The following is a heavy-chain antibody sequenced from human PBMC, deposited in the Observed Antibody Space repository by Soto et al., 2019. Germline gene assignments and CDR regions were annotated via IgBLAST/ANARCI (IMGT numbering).Heavy chain of an antibody. CDR1: GYTFTSYD. CDR2: MNPNSGNT. CDR3: ERGQSPDYYSFGMDV. J-gene: IGHJ6*02. V-gene: IGHV1-8*01. Sequence: SLEVSCKSSGYTFTSYDIKWVRQANGQGLEWMGWMNPNSGNTGYAQKFQVRDTMTRNTAISTAYMELSSLRSEDTAVYYCERGQSPDYYSFGMDVWGQGTTVYVS.